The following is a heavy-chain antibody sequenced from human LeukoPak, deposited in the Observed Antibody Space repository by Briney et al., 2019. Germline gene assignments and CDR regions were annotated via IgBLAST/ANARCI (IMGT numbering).Heavy chain of an antibody. CDR1: GYTFTSYG. V-gene: IGHV1-18*01. J-gene: IGHJ4*02. CDR2: ISAYNGNT. D-gene: IGHD2-2*01. Sequence: ASVKVSCKASGYTFTSYGISWVRQAPGQGFEWMGWISAYNGNTNYAQKLQGRVTMTTDTSTSTAYMELRSLRSDDTAVYYCARDVRSSSTSCPDYWGQGTLVTVSS. CDR3: ARDVRSSSTSCPDY.